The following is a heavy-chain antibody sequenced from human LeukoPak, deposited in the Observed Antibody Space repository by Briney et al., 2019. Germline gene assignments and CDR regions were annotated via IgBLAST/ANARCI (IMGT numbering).Heavy chain of an antibody. D-gene: IGHD6-19*01. V-gene: IGHV1-2*02. CDR3: ARAVAGRWNY. Sequence: GASVKVPCKASGYTFTSYGISWVRQAPGQGLEWMGWINPNSGGTNYAQKFQGRVTMTRDTSISTAYMELSRLRSDDTAVYYCARAVAGRWNYWGQGTLVTVSS. CDR2: INPNSGGT. CDR1: GYTFTSYG. J-gene: IGHJ4*02.